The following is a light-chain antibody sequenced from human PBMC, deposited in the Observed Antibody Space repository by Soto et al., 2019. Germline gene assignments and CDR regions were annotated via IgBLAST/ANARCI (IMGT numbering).Light chain of an antibody. V-gene: IGLV2-14*03. Sequence: QSVLTQPPSASGTPGQRVTISCTGSSSDIGRYNYVSWYQQLPGKAPKLIIYEVSNRPSGVSDRFSGSKSGNTASLSISGLQTEDEADYYCGSYTSATTWVFGGGTKLTVL. CDR1: SSDIGRYNY. J-gene: IGLJ3*02. CDR3: GSYTSATTWV. CDR2: EVS.